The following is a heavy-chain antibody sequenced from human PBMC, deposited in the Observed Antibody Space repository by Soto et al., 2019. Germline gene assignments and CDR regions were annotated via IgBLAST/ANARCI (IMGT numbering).Heavy chain of an antibody. V-gene: IGHV1-69*13. Sequence: SVKVSCKASGGTFSSYAISWVRQAPGQGLEWMGGIIPIFGTANYAQKFQGRVTITADESTSTAYMELSSLRSEDTAVYYCARDRNYYDSSGSINWFDPWGQGTLVTVSS. D-gene: IGHD3-22*01. J-gene: IGHJ5*02. CDR2: IIPIFGTA. CDR1: GGTFSSYA. CDR3: ARDRNYYDSSGSINWFDP.